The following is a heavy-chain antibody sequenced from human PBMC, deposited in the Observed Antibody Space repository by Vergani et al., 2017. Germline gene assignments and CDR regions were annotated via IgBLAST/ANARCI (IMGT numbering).Heavy chain of an antibody. CDR1: GGSTTSGGFY. D-gene: IGHD3-10*01. CDR2: IHTTGIT. CDR3: ARLAYYYGSGSYRAFDY. V-gene: IGHV4-61*02. J-gene: IGHJ4*02. Sequence: QVQLQESGPGLVKPSQTLSLTCSVSGGSTTSGGFYWSWIRQPAGKGLEWIGRIHTTGITKYNPSLESRVTMSVDTSNNQFSLRLSSVTAADTAVYYCARLAYYYGSGSYRAFDYWGQGTLVTVSS.